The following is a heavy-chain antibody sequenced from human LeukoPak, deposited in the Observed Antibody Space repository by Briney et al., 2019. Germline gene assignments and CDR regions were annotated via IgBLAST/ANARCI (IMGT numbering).Heavy chain of an antibody. CDR3: AKDLGGSATTV. CDR2: ICWSGDRM. J-gene: IGHJ4*02. CDR1: GFTFEDHV. Sequence: GRSLRLSCAASGFTFEDHVMHWVRHAPGKGLEWVSRICWSGDRMDYADAVKGRFTISRDNAKNTLFLQMNSLRVEDRALYFCAKDLGGSATTVWGQGTLVTVSS. V-gene: IGHV3-9*01. D-gene: IGHD2-2*01.